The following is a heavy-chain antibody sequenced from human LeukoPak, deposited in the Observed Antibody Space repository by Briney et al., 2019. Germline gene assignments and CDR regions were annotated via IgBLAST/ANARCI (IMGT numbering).Heavy chain of an antibody. CDR2: ISTYSGNT. Sequence: GASVRVSCKASVYTFTTIGIAWVRQAPGEGLEWMGWISTYSGNTRYAQKFQGRVTMTTDTSASTAYMELRSLRSDDTAVYYCARGEPIFDYWGQGTLVTVSS. J-gene: IGHJ4*02. CDR1: VYTFTTIG. CDR3: ARGEPIFDY. V-gene: IGHV1-18*01. D-gene: IGHD1-26*01.